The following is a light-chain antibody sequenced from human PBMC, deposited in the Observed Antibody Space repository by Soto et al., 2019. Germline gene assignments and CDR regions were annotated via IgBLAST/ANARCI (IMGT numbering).Light chain of an antibody. CDR3: AAWDDTLSVWV. Sequence: QSVLTQPPSTSRTPGQRVTISCSGSRSNIGRSTVNWYQQLPGTAPKVLVYSTNQRPSGVPDRFSGSKSGTSASLAISGLLSEDDADYYCAAWDDTLSVWVFGGGTKLTVL. CDR2: STN. CDR1: RSNIGRST. J-gene: IGLJ3*02. V-gene: IGLV1-44*01.